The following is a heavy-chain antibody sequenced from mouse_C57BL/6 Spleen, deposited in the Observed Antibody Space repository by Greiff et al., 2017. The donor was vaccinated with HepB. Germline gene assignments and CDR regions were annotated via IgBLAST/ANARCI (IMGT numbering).Heavy chain of an antibody. V-gene: IGHV1-26*01. CDR2: INPNNGGT. J-gene: IGHJ2*01. CDR3: ARARNLYYFDY. CDR1: GYTFTDYY. Sequence: EVQLQQSGPELVKPGASVKISCKASGYTFTDYYMNWVKQSHGKSLEWIGDINPNNGGTSYNQKFKGKATLTVDKSSSTAYMELRSLTSEDSAVYYCARARNLYYFDYWGQGTTLTVSS.